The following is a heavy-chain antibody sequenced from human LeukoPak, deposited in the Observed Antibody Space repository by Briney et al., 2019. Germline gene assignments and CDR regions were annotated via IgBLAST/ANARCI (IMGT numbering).Heavy chain of an antibody. CDR2: ISGSGGST. CDR1: GFTFSSYA. V-gene: IGHV3-23*01. J-gene: IGHJ4*02. D-gene: IGHD2-21*02. Sequence: GGSLRLSCPATGFTFSSYAMNWVRQAPGKGMEWVSAISGSGGSTYYADSVKGRFTISRDNSKNTLYLQMNSLRAEDTAVYYCAKAGGLVVVTWVNYWGQGTLVTVSS. CDR3: AKAGGLVVVTWVNY.